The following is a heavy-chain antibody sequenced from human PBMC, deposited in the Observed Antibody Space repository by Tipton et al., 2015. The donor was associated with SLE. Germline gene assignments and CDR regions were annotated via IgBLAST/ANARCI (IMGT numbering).Heavy chain of an antibody. CDR1: GGSISSYY. J-gene: IGHJ3*02. Sequence: TLSLTCTVSGGSISSYYWGWIRQPPGKGLEWIGSIYHSGSTYYNPSLKSRVTISVDTSKNQFSLKLSSVTAADTAVYYCARSGSSSLAFDIWGQGTMVTVSS. CDR3: ARSGSSSLAFDI. D-gene: IGHD6-6*01. CDR2: IYHSGST. V-gene: IGHV4-38-2*02.